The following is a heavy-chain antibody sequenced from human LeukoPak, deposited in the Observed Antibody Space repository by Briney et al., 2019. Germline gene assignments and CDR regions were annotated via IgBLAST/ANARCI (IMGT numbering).Heavy chain of an antibody. Sequence: ASVKVSCKVSGYTLTELSMHWVRQAPGKRLEWMGGFDPEDGETIYAQKFQGRVTMTEDTSTDTAYMELSSLRSEDTAVYYCATDPYCSGGSCYVNWGQGTLVTVSS. J-gene: IGHJ4*02. CDR1: GYTLTELS. D-gene: IGHD2-15*01. CDR3: ATDPYCSGGSCYVN. V-gene: IGHV1-24*01. CDR2: FDPEDGET.